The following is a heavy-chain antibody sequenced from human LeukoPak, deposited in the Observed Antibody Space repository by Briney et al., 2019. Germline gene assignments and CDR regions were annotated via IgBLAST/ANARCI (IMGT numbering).Heavy chain of an antibody. CDR3: AKDRRPTYYSDSSGYYFRDAFDM. J-gene: IGHJ3*02. D-gene: IGHD3-22*01. Sequence: PGGSLRLSCAASGFTFSSYDMHWVRQATGKGLEWVSAIGTAGDTYYPGSVKGRFTISRENAKNSLYLQMNSLRTEDTAVYYCAKDRRPTYYSDSSGYYFRDAFDMWGQGTMVTVSS. CDR2: IGTAGDT. CDR1: GFTFSSYD. V-gene: IGHV3-13*01.